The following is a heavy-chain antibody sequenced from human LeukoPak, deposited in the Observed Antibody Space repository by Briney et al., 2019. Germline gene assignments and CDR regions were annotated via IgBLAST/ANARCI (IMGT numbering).Heavy chain of an antibody. CDR3: ARSDYYASGANC. Sequence: SETLSLTCAVSDYSISSGYFWGWMRQPPGKGLEWIGSIYHRGNIYYNPSLKSRVTISVDTSRNQFSLKLSSTTAADTAMYYCARSDYYASGANCWGQGILVTVSS. CDR2: IYHRGNI. V-gene: IGHV4-38-2*01. J-gene: IGHJ4*02. D-gene: IGHD3-10*01. CDR1: DYSISSGYF.